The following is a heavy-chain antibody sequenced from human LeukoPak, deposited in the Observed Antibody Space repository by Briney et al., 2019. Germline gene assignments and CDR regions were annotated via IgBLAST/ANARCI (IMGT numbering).Heavy chain of an antibody. J-gene: IGHJ4*02. D-gene: IGHD3-22*01. V-gene: IGHV4-59*08. Sequence: SETLSLTCTVSGGSITPSYWSWIRQPPGKGLEWIGFIYYSGSTNYNPSLKSRVTLSVDTSKNQFSLKLSSVTAADTAVYYRARHAYHYDSSFDNWGRGTLVTVSS. CDR3: ARHAYHYDSSFDN. CDR2: IYYSGST. CDR1: GGSITPSY.